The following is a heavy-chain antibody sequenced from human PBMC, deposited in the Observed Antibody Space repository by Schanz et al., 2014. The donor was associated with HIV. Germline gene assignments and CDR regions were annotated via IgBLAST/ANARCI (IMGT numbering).Heavy chain of an antibody. V-gene: IGHV3-53*01. J-gene: IGHJ3*02. Sequence: EVQLVESGGGLIQPGGSLRLSCAASGFTVSSNYMSWVRQAPGMGLEWVSFIYSGGSTYYADSVKGRFTISRDYSKNTLYLQMNSLRAEDTAVYFCARVGGWGAFDIWGQGTMVAVSS. D-gene: IGHD3-10*01. CDR2: IYSGGST. CDR3: ARVGGWGAFDI. CDR1: GFTVSSNY.